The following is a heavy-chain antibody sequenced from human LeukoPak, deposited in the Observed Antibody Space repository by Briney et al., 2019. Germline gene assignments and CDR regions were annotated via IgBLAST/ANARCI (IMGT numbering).Heavy chain of an antibody. D-gene: IGHD3-16*01. J-gene: IGHJ5*02. Sequence: SETLSLTCAVYGGSFSGYYWSWIRQPPGKGLEWIGEINHSGSTNYNPSLKSRVTISVDTSKNQFSLKLSSVTAADTAVYYCARGYSLGVFDPWGQGTLVTVSS. V-gene: IGHV4-34*01. CDR1: GGSFSGYY. CDR2: INHSGST. CDR3: ARGYSLGVFDP.